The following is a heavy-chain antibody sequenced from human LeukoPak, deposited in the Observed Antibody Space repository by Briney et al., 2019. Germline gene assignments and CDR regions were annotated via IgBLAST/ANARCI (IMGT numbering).Heavy chain of an antibody. CDR3: ASAFEDFGVVFNFDY. J-gene: IGHJ4*02. Sequence: GGSLRLSCAASGFTFSSYLMSWVRQAPGKGLEWVANIKQDGSEKFYVDSVKGRFSISRDNAKKSLYLQMKSLRAEVTAVYYCASAFEDFGVVFNFDYWGQGTLVTVSS. V-gene: IGHV3-7*01. CDR1: GFTFSSYL. D-gene: IGHD3-3*01. CDR2: IKQDGSEK.